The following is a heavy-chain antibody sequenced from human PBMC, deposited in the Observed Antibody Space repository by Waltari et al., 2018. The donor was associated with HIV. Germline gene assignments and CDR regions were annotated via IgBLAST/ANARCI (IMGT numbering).Heavy chain of an antibody. V-gene: IGHV1-18*01. CDR1: GYTFTSYG. J-gene: IGHJ4*02. CDR3: ARDRRRHLGELSLYQGPSFDY. Sequence: QVQLVQSGAEVKKPGASVKVSCKASGYTFTSYGISWVRQAPGQGLEWMGWISAYNGNTNYAQKLQGRVTMTTDTSTSTAYMELRSLRSDDTAVYYCARDRRRHLGELSLYQGPSFDYWGQGTLVTVSS. D-gene: IGHD3-16*02. CDR2: ISAYNGNT.